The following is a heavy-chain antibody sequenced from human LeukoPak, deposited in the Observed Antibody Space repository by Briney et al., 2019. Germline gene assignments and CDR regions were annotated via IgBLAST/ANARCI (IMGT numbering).Heavy chain of an antibody. Sequence: SQTLSLTCAISGDSVCSDSAAWIWITQSPSRGLEWLGRKFYRYKWYNDSTVSVKSRVTVNPDTSKNQCSLQVISVTPEDTALYYRVRSINNRFDSWGQGTLVTVSS. D-gene: IGHD1-14*01. CDR3: VRSINNRFDS. CDR2: KFYRYKWYN. J-gene: IGHJ5*01. V-gene: IGHV6-1*01. CDR1: GDSVCSDSAA.